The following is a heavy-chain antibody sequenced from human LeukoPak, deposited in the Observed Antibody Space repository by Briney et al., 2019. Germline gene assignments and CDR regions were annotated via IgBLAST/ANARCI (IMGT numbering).Heavy chain of an antibody. D-gene: IGHD3-3*01. J-gene: IGHJ4*02. V-gene: IGHV1-8*01. CDR2: MNPNSGNT. Sequence: ASVKVSCKASGYTFTSYDINWVRQATGQGLEWMGWMNPNSGNTGYAQKFQGRVTMTRNTSTSTAYMELSSLRSEDTAVYYCARTGKGYYDFWSGYYTGGGVDYWGQGTLVTVSS. CDR3: ARTGKGYYDFWSGYYTGGGVDY. CDR1: GYTFTSYD.